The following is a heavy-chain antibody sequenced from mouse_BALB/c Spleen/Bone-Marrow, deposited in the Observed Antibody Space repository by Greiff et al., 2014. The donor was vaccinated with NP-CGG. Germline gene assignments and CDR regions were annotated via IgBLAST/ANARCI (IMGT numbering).Heavy chain of an antibody. D-gene: IGHD4-1*01. CDR1: GFTFSSFG. J-gene: IGHJ2*01. CDR2: ISSGGSTI. Sequence: EVKLVESGGGLVQPGGSRKLSCAASGFTFSSFGMHWVRQAPEKGLEWVAYISSGGSTIFYADTVKGRFTVSRDNPKNTLFLQMTSLRSEDTAMYFCTRGGNWDDFDSWGQGTTLTVSS. V-gene: IGHV5-17*02. CDR3: TRGGNWDDFDS.